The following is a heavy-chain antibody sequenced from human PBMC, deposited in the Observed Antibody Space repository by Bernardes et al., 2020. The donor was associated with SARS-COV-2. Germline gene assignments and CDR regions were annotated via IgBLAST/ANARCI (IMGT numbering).Heavy chain of an antibody. Sequence: ASVKVSCKASGYTFTSFYMHWVRQAPGHGLEWMGWINPSRGYTTSAQRFEDWVTMTWDTSISTAYLELRSLKSDDTATYYCARDRRCATPADDFQYSGMDVWGQGTTVTVSS. D-gene: IGHD2-2*01. J-gene: IGHJ6*02. V-gene: IGHV1-2*04. CDR2: INPSRGYT. CDR3: ARDRRCATPADDFQYSGMDV. CDR1: GYTFTSFY.